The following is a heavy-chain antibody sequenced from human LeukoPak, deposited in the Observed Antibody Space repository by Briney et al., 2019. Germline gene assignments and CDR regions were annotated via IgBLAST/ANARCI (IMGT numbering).Heavy chain of an antibody. V-gene: IGHV5-51*01. CDR2: IYPGDSDT. D-gene: IGHD3-3*01. Sequence: GESLKISCKGSGYSFTSYWIGWVRQMPGKGLEWMGIIYPGDSDTRYSPSFQGQVTISADKSISTAYLQWSSLKASDTAMYYCARGGDFWSGSWYFDLWGRGTLVTVSS. CDR3: ARGGDFWSGSWYFDL. CDR1: GYSFTSYW. J-gene: IGHJ2*01.